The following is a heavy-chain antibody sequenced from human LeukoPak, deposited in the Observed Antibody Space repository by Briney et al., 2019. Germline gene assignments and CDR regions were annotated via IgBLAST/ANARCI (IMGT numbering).Heavy chain of an antibody. V-gene: IGHV3-23*01. CDR1: GFTSIAYA. Sequence: PGGSLRLSCVGSGFTSIAYALTWARQAPGKGLEWVSGISGGGVTTYYADSVKGRFTISRDNSKNTLYLQMNSLRADDTAIYYCARNQQLGGHSYYYYGMDVWGQGTTVTVFS. CDR3: ARNQQLGGHSYYYYGMDV. J-gene: IGHJ6*02. D-gene: IGHD3-16*01. CDR2: ISGGGVTT.